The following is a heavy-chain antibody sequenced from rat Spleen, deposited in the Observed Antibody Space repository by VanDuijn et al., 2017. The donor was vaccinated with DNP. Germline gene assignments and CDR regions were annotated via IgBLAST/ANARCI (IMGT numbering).Heavy chain of an antibody. J-gene: IGHJ2*01. CDR3: EIQLGVFDY. Sequence: EVQLQESGPGLVKPSQSLSLTCSVTGYSITSNHKWSWIRKFPGNELEWMGYINNAGSTNYNPSLKSRFSITRDTSKNQFFLQVNSVRDEDTATYDCEIQLGVFDYWGQGVMVIVSS. CDR1: GYSITSNHK. CDR2: INNAGST. V-gene: IGHV3-3*01. D-gene: IGHD5-1*01.